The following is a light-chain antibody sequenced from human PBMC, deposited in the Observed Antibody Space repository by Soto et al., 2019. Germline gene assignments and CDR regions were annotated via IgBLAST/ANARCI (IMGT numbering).Light chain of an antibody. CDR2: AAS. J-gene: IGKJ1*01. Sequence: DIQMTQSPSSLSASVGDTVTITCRASQSMSLFVNWYQQKPGKAPKLLIYAASTLQSGVPSRFSGNGSGTDFTLTISSLQPEDFATYYCHQTDTFPETFGQGTKVEIK. CDR1: QSMSLF. V-gene: IGKV1-39*01. CDR3: HQTDTFPET.